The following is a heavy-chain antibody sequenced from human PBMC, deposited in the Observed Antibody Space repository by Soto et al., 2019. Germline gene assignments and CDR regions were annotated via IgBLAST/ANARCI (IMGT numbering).Heavy chain of an antibody. D-gene: IGHD6-13*01. CDR3: ARGLAAADY. CDR1: GGSFSGYY. Sequence: SETLSLTCAVYGGSFSGYYWSWIRQPPGKGLEWIGEINHSGSTNYNPSLKSRVTISVDTSKNQFSLKLSSVTAADTAVYYCARGLAAADYWGQGTLVTVSS. J-gene: IGHJ4*02. CDR2: INHSGST. V-gene: IGHV4-34*01.